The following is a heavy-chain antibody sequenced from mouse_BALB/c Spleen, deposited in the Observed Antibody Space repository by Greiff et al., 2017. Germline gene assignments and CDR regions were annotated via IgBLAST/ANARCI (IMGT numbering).Heavy chain of an antibody. V-gene: IGHV3-8*02. CDR3: ARWDRWGFAY. J-gene: IGHJ3*01. Sequence: EVKVEESGPSLVKPSQTLSLTCSVTGDSITSGYWNWIRKFPGNKLEYMGYISYSGSTYYNPSLKSRISITRDTSKNQYYLQLNSVTTEDTATYYCARWDRWGFAYWGQGTLVTVSA. CDR1: GDSITSGY. D-gene: IGHD2-14*01. CDR2: ISYSGST.